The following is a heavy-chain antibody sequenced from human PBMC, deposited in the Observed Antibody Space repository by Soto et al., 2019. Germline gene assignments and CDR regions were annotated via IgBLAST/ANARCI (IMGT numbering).Heavy chain of an antibody. V-gene: IGHV4-31*03. CDR3: ARDYGGAWYFDL. J-gene: IGHJ2*01. D-gene: IGHD3-16*01. CDR1: GGSISSGGYC. Sequence: SETLSLTCTVSGGSISSGGYCWSWIRQHPGKGLEWIGYTKYSGSTYYNPSLKSRVNISVDTSKNQFSLKLSSVTAADTAVYYCARDYGGAWYFDLWGRGTLVTVSS. CDR2: TKYSGST.